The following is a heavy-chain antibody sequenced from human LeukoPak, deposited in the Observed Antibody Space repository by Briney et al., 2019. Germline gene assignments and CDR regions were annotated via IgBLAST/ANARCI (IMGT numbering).Heavy chain of an antibody. CDR3: ARDLEDCSSTSCENWFDP. CDR2: IYYSGNT. J-gene: IGHJ5*02. D-gene: IGHD2-2*01. V-gene: IGHV4-30-4*02. Sequence: SETLSLTCTVSGGSISTGDYYWSWIRQSPGKGLEWIGFIYYSGNTYYNPSLKSRVTISVDTSKNQFSLKLSSVTAADTAVYYCARDLEDCSSTSCENWFDPWGQGTLVTVSS. CDR1: GGSISTGDYY.